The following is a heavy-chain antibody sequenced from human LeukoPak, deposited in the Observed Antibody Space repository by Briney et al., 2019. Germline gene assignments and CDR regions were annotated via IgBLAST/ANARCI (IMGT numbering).Heavy chain of an antibody. V-gene: IGHV4-59*01. D-gene: IGHD2-21*01. J-gene: IGHJ6*03. CDR3: ARGGCGGDCYYYYMDV. Sequence: PSETLSLTCTVSGGSISSYYWSWIRQPPRKGLEWIGYIYYSGTTNYNPSLKSRVTMSVDTSKNQFSLKLTSVTAADTAVYYCARGGCGGDCYYYYMDVWRKGTTVTVSS. CDR1: GGSISSYY. CDR2: IYYSGTT.